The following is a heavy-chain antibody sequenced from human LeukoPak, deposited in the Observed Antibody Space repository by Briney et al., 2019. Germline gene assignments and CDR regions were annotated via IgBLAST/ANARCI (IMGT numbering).Heavy chain of an antibody. J-gene: IGHJ6*04. CDR3: AELGITMNCGV. CDR2: ISSNGSTI. V-gene: IGHV3-48*03. CDR1: GFTFSSYE. D-gene: IGHD3-22*01. Sequence: QPGGPLRLSCAASGFTFSSYEMNWVRQSPGKGLEWVSYISSNGSTIFYGDSVKGIFNISRENHKHSLYLQMHTLRRGDTAVYHCAELGITMNCGVWGKGTTVTISS.